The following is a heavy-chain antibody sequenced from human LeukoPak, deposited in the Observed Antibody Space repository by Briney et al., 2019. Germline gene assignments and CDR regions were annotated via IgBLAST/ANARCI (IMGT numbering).Heavy chain of an antibody. CDR2: IIPILGIA. CDR1: GGTFSSYA. V-gene: IGHV1-69*04. Sequence: ASVKVSCKASGGTFSSYAISWVRQAPGQGLEWMGRIIPILGIANYAQKFQGRVTITADKSTSTAYMELSSLRSEDTAVYYCASGYDFWSGYYYYYGMDVWGQGTTVTVSS. CDR3: ASGYDFWSGYYYYYGMDV. J-gene: IGHJ6*02. D-gene: IGHD3-3*01.